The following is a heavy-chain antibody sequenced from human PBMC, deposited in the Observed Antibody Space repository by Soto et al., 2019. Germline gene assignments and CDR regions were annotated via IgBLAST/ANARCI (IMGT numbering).Heavy chain of an antibody. J-gene: IGHJ4*02. CDR2: ISYDGSNK. Sequence: GGSLRLSCAASGCTFISYGMHWVRQAPGKGLEWVAVISYDGSNKYYADSVKGRFTISRDNSKNTLYLQMNSLRAEDTAVYYCAKGPRYCSSTSCHPHFDYWGQGTLVTVSS. CDR3: AKGPRYCSSTSCHPHFDY. CDR1: GCTFISYG. D-gene: IGHD2-2*01. V-gene: IGHV3-30*18.